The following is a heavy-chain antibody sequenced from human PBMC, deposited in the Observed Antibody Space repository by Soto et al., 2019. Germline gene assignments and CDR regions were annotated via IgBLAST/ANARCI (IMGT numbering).Heavy chain of an antibody. Sequence: EVQLVESGGGLVQPGGSLRLSCAASGFTFSSYSMNWVHQAPGKGLEWVSYISSSSSTIYYADSVKGRFTISRDNAKNSLYLQMNSLRAEDTAVYYCAREGYYYYYGMDVWGQGTTVTVSS. J-gene: IGHJ6*02. CDR3: AREGYYYYYGMDV. V-gene: IGHV3-48*01. CDR1: GFTFSSYS. CDR2: ISSSSSTI.